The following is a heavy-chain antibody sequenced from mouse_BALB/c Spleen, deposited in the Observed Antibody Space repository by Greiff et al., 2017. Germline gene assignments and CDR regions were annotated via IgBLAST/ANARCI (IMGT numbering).Heavy chain of an antibody. V-gene: IGHV3-6*02. Sequence: ESGPGLVKPSQSLSLTCSVTGYSITSGYYWNWIRQFPGNKLEWMGYISYDGSNNYNPSLKNRISITRDTSKNQFFLKLNSVTTEDTATYYCARGGLLRYYAMDYWGQGTSVTVSS. J-gene: IGHJ4*01. CDR3: ARGGLLRYYAMDY. D-gene: IGHD2-3*01. CDR1: GYSITSGYY. CDR2: ISYDGSN.